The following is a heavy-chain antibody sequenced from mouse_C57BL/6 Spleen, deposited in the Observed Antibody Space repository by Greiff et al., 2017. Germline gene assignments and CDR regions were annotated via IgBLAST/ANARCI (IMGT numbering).Heavy chain of an antibody. J-gene: IGHJ3*01. CDR3: ARESTGTCAY. D-gene: IGHD4-1*02. CDR1: GFTFSDYG. Sequence: EVQLQQSGGGLVKPGGSLKLSCAASGFTFSDYGMHWVRQAPEKGLEWVAYISSGSSTIYYADTVKGRFTISRDKAKNTLFLQMTRLRSEDTAMYYCARESTGTCAYWGQGTLVTVSA. CDR2: ISSGSSTI. V-gene: IGHV5-17*01.